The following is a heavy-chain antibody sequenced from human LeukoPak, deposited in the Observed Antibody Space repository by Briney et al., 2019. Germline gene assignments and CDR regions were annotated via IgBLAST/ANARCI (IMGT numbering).Heavy chain of an antibody. D-gene: IGHD3-10*01. CDR2: FYYRGST. J-gene: IGHJ4*02. CDR3: ARQGVYSWSFDY. CDR1: GGSISSSSYY. V-gene: IGHV4-39*01. Sequence: SETLSLTCTVSGGSISSSSYYWGWIRQPPGKGLEWIGSFYYRGSTYYNPSLKSRVTISVDTSKNQFSLKLSSVTAADTAVYYCARQGVYSWSFDYWGQGTLVTASS.